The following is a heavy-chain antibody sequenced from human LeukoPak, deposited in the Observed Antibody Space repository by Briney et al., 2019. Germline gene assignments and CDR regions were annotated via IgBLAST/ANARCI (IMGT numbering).Heavy chain of an antibody. CDR2: ISGSGGST. CDR1: GFTFSSYA. V-gene: IGHV3-23*01. CDR3: AKDGTGTALFYYFYMDV. J-gene: IGHJ6*03. Sequence: PGGSLRLSCAASGFTFSSYAMSWVRQAPGKGLEWVSAISGSGGSTYYADSVKGRFTISRDNSKNTLYLHMNTLRAEDTAVYYCAKDGTGTALFYYFYMDVWGKGTTVTVSS. D-gene: IGHD1-7*01.